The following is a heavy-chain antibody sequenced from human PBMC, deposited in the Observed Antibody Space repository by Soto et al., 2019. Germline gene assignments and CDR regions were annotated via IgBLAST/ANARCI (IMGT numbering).Heavy chain of an antibody. Sequence: QVQLVESGGGVVQPGRSLRLSCAVSGFTVSTYGMQWVRQAPGKGLEWVAVISRDGGTKYYADSVKGRFTISRDNSRNTLFLEMNSVRGDDMAVYYCTGEVASGYWGQGTLVTVSS. CDR1: GFTVSTYG. D-gene: IGHD2-8*02. CDR3: TGEVASGY. V-gene: IGHV3-30*03. CDR2: ISRDGGTK. J-gene: IGHJ4*02.